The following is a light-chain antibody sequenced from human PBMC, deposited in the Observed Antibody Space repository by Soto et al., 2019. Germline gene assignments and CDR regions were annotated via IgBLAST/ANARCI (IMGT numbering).Light chain of an antibody. Sequence: EIVLTQSPATLSSSPGERATLSCRASQSVTNYLAWYQQKAGQAPRLLIYETIHRATGIPARFSGSGSGTDFTLTISSLEPEDFAVYYCQHRSDWLITFGQGTRLEIK. V-gene: IGKV3-11*01. CDR1: QSVTNY. J-gene: IGKJ5*01. CDR2: ETI. CDR3: QHRSDWLIT.